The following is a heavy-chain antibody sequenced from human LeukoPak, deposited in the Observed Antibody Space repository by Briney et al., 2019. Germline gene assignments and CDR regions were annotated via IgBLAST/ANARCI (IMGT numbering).Heavy chain of an antibody. D-gene: IGHD1-26*01. J-gene: IGHJ4*02. CDR1: GFTFRTSW. Sequence: GGSLGLSCIVSGFTFRTSWMSWVRQAPGKGLEWAASINPGEGEAYYVDSVKGRFTISRDNAMNSVFLQMNSLRADDTAVYCCAKLMGDRTIYDYWGQGSLVTVSS. CDR2: INPGEGEA. CDR3: AKLMGDRTIYDY. V-gene: IGHV3-7*01.